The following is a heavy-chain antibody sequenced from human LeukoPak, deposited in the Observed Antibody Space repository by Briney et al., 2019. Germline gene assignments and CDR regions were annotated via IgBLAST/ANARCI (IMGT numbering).Heavy chain of an antibody. D-gene: IGHD6-6*01. CDR3: AREPAIAARLYYYYYYMDV. Sequence: GGSLRLSCAASGSTLSSNWMHCVRQAPGKWLVWVSRINSDGRSTSYADSVKGRFTISRDNAKNTLYLQMNSLRAEDTAVYYCAREPAIAARLYYYYYYMDVWGKGTTVTVSS. CDR1: GSTLSSNW. J-gene: IGHJ6*03. V-gene: IGHV3-74*01. CDR2: INSDGRST.